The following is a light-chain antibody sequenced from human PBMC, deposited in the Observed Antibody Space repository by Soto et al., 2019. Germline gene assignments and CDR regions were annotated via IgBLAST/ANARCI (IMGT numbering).Light chain of an antibody. V-gene: IGKV1-9*01. Sequence: TQSPGVRCPTKKESVTITCRASQVISTSLAWYQVKPGKAPKLLIYAASTLESGVPSRFSATVSGTEFSLTITSLQPEDFAPYYCKQLFVSLIT. CDR1: QVISTS. CDR2: AAS. CDR3: KQLFVSLIT. J-gene: IGKJ5*01.